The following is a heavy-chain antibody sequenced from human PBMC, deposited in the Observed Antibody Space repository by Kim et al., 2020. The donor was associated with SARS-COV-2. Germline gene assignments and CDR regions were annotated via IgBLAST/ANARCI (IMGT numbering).Heavy chain of an antibody. CDR2: ISAYNGNT. D-gene: IGHD3-3*01. V-gene: IGHV1-18*01. CDR1: GYTFTSYG. J-gene: IGHJ4*02. Sequence: ASVKVSCKASGYTFTSYGISWVRQAPGQGLEWMGWISAYNGNTNYAQKLQGRVTMTTDTSTSTAYMELRSLRSDDTAVYYCARDRGWITIFLGGDYWGQGTLVTVSS. CDR3: ARDRGWITIFLGGDY.